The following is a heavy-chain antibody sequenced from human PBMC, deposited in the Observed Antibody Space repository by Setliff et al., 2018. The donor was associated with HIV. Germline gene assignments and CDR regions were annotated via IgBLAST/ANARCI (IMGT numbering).Heavy chain of an antibody. CDR2: IYYSWST. CDR3: ARHRVRDSWRGLGGTFEY. D-gene: IGHD3-3*01. CDR1: GGSISSNNYY. Sequence: PSETLSLTCTVSGGSISSNNYYWGWIRQPPGKGLEWIGSIYYSWSTYYNPSLRSRVTISVDTSKNHFSLKLRSLTAADTAMYYCARHRVRDSWRGLGGTFEYWGQGTRVTVSS. V-gene: IGHV4-39*01. J-gene: IGHJ4*02.